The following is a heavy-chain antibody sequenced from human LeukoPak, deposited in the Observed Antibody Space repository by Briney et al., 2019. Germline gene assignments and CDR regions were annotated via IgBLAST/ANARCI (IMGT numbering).Heavy chain of an antibody. V-gene: IGHV3-13*01. Sequence: PGGSLRLSCTAFGFTLGGHDMHWVRQTTGDGLEWVAAVSAGHHAFYAGSVKGRFTVSREDAKNSLYLQMNSLRAGDTAVYYCVREARGYHYTYFDYWGQGSLVTVSS. CDR1: GFTLGGHD. D-gene: IGHD5-18*01. J-gene: IGHJ4*02. CDR3: VREARGYHYTYFDY. CDR2: VSAGHHA.